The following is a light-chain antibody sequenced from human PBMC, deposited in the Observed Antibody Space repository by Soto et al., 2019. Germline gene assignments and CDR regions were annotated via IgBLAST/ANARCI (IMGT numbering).Light chain of an antibody. V-gene: IGKV3-15*01. CDR2: GAA. CDR1: QSISTN. CDR3: QQYNTWTWT. Sequence: EIVMTQSPATLSVSPGARATRSCRASQSISTNLAWYQRKPGQSPSLLVYGAATRATGVPARFSGSGSGTQFTLTITSLQSEDFAVYYCQQYNTWTWTFGQGTKVDIK. J-gene: IGKJ1*01.